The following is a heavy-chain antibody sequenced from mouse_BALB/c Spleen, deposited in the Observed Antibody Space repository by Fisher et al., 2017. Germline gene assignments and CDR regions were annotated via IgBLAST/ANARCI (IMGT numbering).Heavy chain of an antibody. D-gene: IGHD2-12*01. Sequence: RFTISRDNPKNTLFLQMTSLRSEDTAMYYCARDYYRYFDVWGAGTTVTVSS. J-gene: IGHJ1*01. V-gene: IGHV5-17*02. CDR3: ARDYYRYFDV.